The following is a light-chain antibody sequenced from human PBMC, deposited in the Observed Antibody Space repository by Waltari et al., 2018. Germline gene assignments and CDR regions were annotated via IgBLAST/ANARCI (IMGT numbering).Light chain of an antibody. CDR2: AVS. Sequence: SALTQPASVSGSPGQSIPISCTGTSSDLGGYNCVPWYLHHPGKAPQLMIYAVSNRPSGVSNRFSGSKSGNTASLTISGLQAEDEADYYCSSYSSSSTRVFGTGAKVTVL. J-gene: IGLJ1*01. CDR1: SSDLGGYNC. V-gene: IGLV2-14*03. CDR3: SSYSSSSTRV.